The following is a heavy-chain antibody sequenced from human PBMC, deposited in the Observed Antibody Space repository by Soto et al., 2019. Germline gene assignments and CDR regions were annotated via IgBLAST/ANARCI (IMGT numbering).Heavy chain of an antibody. CDR2: IYTSGST. Sequence: KPSETLSLTCTVSGGSMSNYYWTWIRQPAGKGLEYIGRIYTSGSTNYNPSLKSRVTMSVDTSKNQFSLKLSSVTAADTALYYCARQTTDSSCWFDYWSQGTLVTVSS. CDR3: ARQTTDSSCWFDY. D-gene: IGHD6-6*01. V-gene: IGHV4-4*07. CDR1: GGSMSNYY. J-gene: IGHJ5*01.